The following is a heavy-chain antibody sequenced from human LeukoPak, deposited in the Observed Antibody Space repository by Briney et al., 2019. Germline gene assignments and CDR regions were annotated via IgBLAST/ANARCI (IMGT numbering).Heavy chain of an antibody. CDR2: IYYSGST. V-gene: IGHV4-59*01. CDR3: ASLGVAVAAHAFDI. D-gene: IGHD6-19*01. Sequence: SETLSLTCTVSGGSISSYYWSWIRQPPGKGLEWLGYIYYSGSTNYNPSLKSRVTISVDTSKNQFSLKLSSVTAADTAVYYCASLGVAVAAHAFDIWGQGTMVTVSS. CDR1: GGSISSYY. J-gene: IGHJ3*02.